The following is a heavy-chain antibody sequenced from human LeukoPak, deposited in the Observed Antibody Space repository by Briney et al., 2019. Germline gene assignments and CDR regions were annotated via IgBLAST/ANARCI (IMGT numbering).Heavy chain of an antibody. J-gene: IGHJ4*02. CDR1: GGSISNSGHY. D-gene: IGHD5-12*01. V-gene: IGHV4-39*01. Sequence: SETLSLTCTVSGGSISNSGHYWGWIRQPPGKGLKWIGSIYYSGSTYYNPPLKSRVTISVDTSKNQFSLKLSSVTAADTAVYYCATQVATISDPFDYWGQGTLVTVSS. CDR2: IYYSGST. CDR3: ATQVATISDPFDY.